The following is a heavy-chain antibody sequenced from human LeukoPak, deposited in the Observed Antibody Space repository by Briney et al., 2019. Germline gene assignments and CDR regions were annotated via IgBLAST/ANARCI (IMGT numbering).Heavy chain of an antibody. J-gene: IGHJ4*02. D-gene: IGHD1-26*01. CDR1: GGSISTTNW. CDR2: VPLAGQT. Sequence: SGTLSLTCDVSGGSISTTNWWSWVRQPPGQGLEWIGEVPLAGQTNYNPSLNGRVTMSLDESSNQHSLKLTSVTAAVPAIYYCSRECGAFCPFVYGRQGTLVIVPS. V-gene: IGHV4-4*02. CDR3: SRECGAFCPFVY.